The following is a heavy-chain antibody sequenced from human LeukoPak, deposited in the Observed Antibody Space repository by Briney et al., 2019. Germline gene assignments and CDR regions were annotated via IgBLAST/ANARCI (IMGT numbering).Heavy chain of an antibody. J-gene: IGHJ4*02. Sequence: ASVKASCKASGYTFTYYYIHWVRRAPGQGLEWMGIINPNGGSTNYAQKFQGRVTLTRDTSTSTVYMELSSLRSDDTAVYYCARSPYTSGSLFYLDYWGQGTLVTVSS. CDR1: GYTFTYYY. V-gene: IGHV1-46*01. CDR3: ARSPYTSGSLFYLDY. CDR2: INPNGGST. D-gene: IGHD5-18*01.